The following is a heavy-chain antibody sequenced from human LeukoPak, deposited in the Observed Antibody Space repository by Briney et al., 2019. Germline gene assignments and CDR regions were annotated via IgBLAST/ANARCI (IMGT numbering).Heavy chain of an antibody. D-gene: IGHD6-19*01. CDR2: INHSGGT. V-gene: IGHV4-34*01. CDR3: ARGGQWLVTWYFDY. CDR1: GGSFSGYY. J-gene: IGHJ4*02. Sequence: SETLSLTCAVYGGSFSGYYWSWIRQPPGKGLEWIGEINHSGGTNYNPSLTSRVTISVNTSKNQFSLKLSSVTAADTAVYYCARGGQWLVTWYFDYWGQGTLVTVSS.